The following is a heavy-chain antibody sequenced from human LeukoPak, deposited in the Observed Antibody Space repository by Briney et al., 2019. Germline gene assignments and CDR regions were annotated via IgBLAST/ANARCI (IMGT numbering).Heavy chain of an antibody. J-gene: IGHJ4*02. CDR1: GGSISSYY. Sequence: PSDTLSLTCTVSGGSISSYYWSWIRQPPGKGLEWIGYIYYRGSTNYNPSLKSRVTISVDTSKNQFSLKLSSVTAADTAVYYCAREGLPYSGRDKAVFDYWGQGTLVTVSS. D-gene: IGHD1-26*01. V-gene: IGHV4-59*01. CDR3: AREGLPYSGRDKAVFDY. CDR2: IYYRGST.